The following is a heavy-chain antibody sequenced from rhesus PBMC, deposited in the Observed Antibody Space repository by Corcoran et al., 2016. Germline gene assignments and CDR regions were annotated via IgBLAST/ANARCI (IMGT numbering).Heavy chain of an antibody. V-gene: IGHV4S10*01. CDR2: IYGSSTST. Sequence: QVQLQESGPGLVKPSETLSLTCAVSGGSISDSYRWSWIRQPPGKGLEWIGYIYGSSTSTNYNPSLKSRVTISKDTSKNQFSWKLSSVTAADTAVYYCARDPRGAAALFWGQGVLVTVSS. CDR3: ARDPRGAAALF. D-gene: IGHD6-25*01. CDR1: GGSISDSYR. J-gene: IGHJ4*01.